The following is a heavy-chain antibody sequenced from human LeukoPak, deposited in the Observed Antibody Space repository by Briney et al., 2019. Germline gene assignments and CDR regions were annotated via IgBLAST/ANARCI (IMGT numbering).Heavy chain of an antibody. CDR1: GFTFSSSR. D-gene: IGHD5-12*01. J-gene: IGHJ3*02. Sequence: GGSLRLSCAASGFTFSSSRMAWGRQAPGKGLEWVGNIKEDGTAKNDVVSVRGRFTISRDNAKNSLYLQMNSLRGEDTAVYYCTRDSGYNAFDIWGQGTMVTVSS. CDR2: IKEDGTAK. CDR3: TRDSGYNAFDI. V-gene: IGHV3-7*01.